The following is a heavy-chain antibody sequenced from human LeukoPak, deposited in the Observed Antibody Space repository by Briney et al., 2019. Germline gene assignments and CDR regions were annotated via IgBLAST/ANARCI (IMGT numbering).Heavy chain of an antibody. D-gene: IGHD5-18*01. V-gene: IGHV3-21*01. Sequence: GGSLRLSCAASGFTFSSYSMNWVRQAPGKGLEWVSSISSSSSYIYYADSVKGRFTISRDNAKNSLYLQMNSLRAEDTAVYYCAREEYSYEWIDYWGQGTLVTVSS. J-gene: IGHJ4*02. CDR2: ISSSSSYI. CDR3: AREEYSYEWIDY. CDR1: GFTFSSYS.